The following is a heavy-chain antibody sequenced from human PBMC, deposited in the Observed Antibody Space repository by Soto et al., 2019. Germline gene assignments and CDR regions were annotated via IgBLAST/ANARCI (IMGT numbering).Heavy chain of an antibody. CDR3: ARFRGVNNDGFDV. CDR2: IYYSGST. CDR1: GGSISSSSNY. Sequence: QLQLQESGPGLVKPSETLSLTCPVSGGSISSSSNYWGWIRQPPGKGPEWIGSIYYSGSTYYNPSLKSRVTMSVDTSNNQVSLSLSSVTAGDTVLYYCARFRGVNNDGFDVWGQGTMVTVSS. V-gene: IGHV4-39*01. J-gene: IGHJ3*01.